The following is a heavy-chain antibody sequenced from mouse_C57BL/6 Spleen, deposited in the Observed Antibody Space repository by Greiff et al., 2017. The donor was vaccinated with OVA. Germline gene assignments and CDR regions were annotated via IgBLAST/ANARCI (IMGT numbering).Heavy chain of an antibody. CDR1: GYTFTSYG. CDR2: IYPRSGNT. CDR3: AREGDRNGSEDY. Sequence: QVQLQQSGAELARPGASVKLSCKASGYTFTSYGISWVKQSTGQGLEWIGEIYPRSGNTYYNEKFKGKATLTADKSSSTAYMELRSLTSEDSAVYFCAREGDRNGSEDYWGQGTTLTVSS. V-gene: IGHV1-81*01. J-gene: IGHJ2*01. D-gene: IGHD1-1*01.